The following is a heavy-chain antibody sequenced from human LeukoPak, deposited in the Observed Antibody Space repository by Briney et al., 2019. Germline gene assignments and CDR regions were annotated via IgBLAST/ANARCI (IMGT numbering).Heavy chain of an antibody. CDR3: ARAYGARPYYYFDS. J-gene: IGHJ4*02. D-gene: IGHD4-17*01. Sequence: SETLSLTCSVSGGSISSNGYYWGWLRQPPGKGLEWIGAIYYRRSAYYNPSLKSRVTISVDTSKNQFSLKVTSVTAADTAVYYCARAYGARPYYYFDSWGQGTLVTVSS. CDR1: GGSISSNGYY. CDR2: IYYRRSA. V-gene: IGHV4-39*01.